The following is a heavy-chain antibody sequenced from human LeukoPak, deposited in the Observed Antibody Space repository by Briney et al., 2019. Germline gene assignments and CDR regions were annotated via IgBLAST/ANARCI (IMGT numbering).Heavy chain of an antibody. CDR3: ARGPNSNWSGLDF. J-gene: IGHJ4*02. D-gene: IGHD2/OR15-2a*01. CDR2: FNGAGNP. CDR1: GLTFSGAW. Sequence: GGSLRLSCAASGLTFSGAWIHWVRQVPGKGLVWISRFNGAGNPTYADSVKGRFVTSRDDTKNTLYLQVNNLRAEDTAVYYCARGPNSNWSGLDFWGQGTLLTVSS. V-gene: IGHV3-74*03.